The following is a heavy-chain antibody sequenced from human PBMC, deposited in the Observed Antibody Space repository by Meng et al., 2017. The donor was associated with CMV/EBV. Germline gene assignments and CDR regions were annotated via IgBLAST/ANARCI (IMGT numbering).Heavy chain of an antibody. CDR1: GFTFSRYA. CDR3: ARDRIQSYFDY. V-gene: IGHV3-30-3*01. J-gene: IGHJ4*02. D-gene: IGHD5-18*01. CDR2: ISYDGSNK. Sequence: SSAASGFTFSRYAMHWVRQAPGKGLEWVAVISYDGSNKYYADSVKGRFTISRDNSKNTLYLQMNSLRAEDTAVYYCARDRIQSYFDYWGQGTLVTVSS.